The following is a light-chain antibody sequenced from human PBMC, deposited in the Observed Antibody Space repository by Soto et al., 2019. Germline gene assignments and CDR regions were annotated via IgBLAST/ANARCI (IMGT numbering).Light chain of an antibody. CDR2: DDT. CDR3: QVWDSSSDHWA. J-gene: IGLJ3*02. CDR1: NIRNKS. Sequence: SYVLTQTPSVSVAPGQTARITCGGNNIRNKSVQWYQQKPGQAPVVVVYDDTNRPSGIPERFSGSNSGNTATLTISRVEAGDEADYYCQVWDSSSDHWAFGRGTKLTVL. V-gene: IGLV3-21*02.